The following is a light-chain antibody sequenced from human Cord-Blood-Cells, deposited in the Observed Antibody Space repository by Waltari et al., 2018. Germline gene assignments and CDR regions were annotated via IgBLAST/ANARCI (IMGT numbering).Light chain of an antibody. J-gene: IGLJ3*02. CDR1: SSDVGGYNY. CDR2: DVS. CDR3: SSYTSSSTRV. V-gene: IGLV2-14*01. Sequence: QSALTQPASVSGSPGQSITISCTGTSSDVGGYNYVSWYQQPPGKAPKLMIYDVSNRPSVFSNRFSGSKSGNTASLTISGLQAEDEADYYCSSYTSSSTRVFGGGTKLTVL.